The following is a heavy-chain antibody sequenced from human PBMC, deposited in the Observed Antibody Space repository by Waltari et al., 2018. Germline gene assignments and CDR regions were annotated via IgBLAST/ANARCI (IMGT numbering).Heavy chain of an antibody. CDR1: GGSFSGYY. CDR3: ASLASGYSSGWFFDY. Sequence: QVQLQQWGAGLLKPSETLSLTCAVDGGSFSGYYWSWIRQPPGKGLEWIGEINHSGSTNYNPALKSRVTISVDTSKNQFSLKLSSVTAADTAVYYCASLASGYSSGWFFDYWGQGTLVTVSS. J-gene: IGHJ4*02. V-gene: IGHV4-34*01. CDR2: INHSGST. D-gene: IGHD6-19*01.